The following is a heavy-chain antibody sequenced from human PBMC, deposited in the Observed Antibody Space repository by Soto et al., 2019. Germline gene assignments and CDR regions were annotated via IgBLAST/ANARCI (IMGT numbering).Heavy chain of an antibody. CDR1: SGSISSSNW. CDR3: ARVRTTVTTSWDYYYYYMDV. J-gene: IGHJ6*03. V-gene: IGHV4-4*02. Sequence: PSETLSLTCAVSSGSISSSNWWSWVRQPPGKGLEWIGEIYHSGSTNYNPSLKSRVTISVDKSKNQFSLKLSSVTAADTAVYYCARVRTTVTTSWDYYYYYMDVWGKGTTVTVSS. CDR2: IYHSGST. D-gene: IGHD4-17*01.